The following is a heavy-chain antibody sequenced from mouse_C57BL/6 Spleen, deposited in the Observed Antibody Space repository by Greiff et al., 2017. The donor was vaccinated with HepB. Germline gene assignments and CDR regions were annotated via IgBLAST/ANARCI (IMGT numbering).Heavy chain of an antibody. D-gene: IGHD1-1*02. CDR3: ARKGGLFPYYAMDY. V-gene: IGHV2-2*01. CDR1: GFSLTSYG. Sequence: VKLQESGPGLVQPSQSLSITCTVSGFSLTSYGVHWVRQSPGKGLEWLGVIWSGGSTDYNAAFISRLSISKDNSKSQVFFKMNSLQADDTAIYYCARKGGLFPYYAMDYWGQGTSVTVSS. J-gene: IGHJ4*01. CDR2: IWSGGST.